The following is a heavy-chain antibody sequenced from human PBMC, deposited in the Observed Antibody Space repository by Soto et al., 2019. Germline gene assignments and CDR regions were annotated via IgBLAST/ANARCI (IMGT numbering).Heavy chain of an antibody. CDR1: GGSISSYY. CDR2: IYYSGST. V-gene: IGHV4-59*01. J-gene: IGHJ6*03. CDR3: VRGTNRASTTDHGVDYYYMDV. D-gene: IGHD2-2*01. Sequence: QVQLQESGPGLVKPSETLSLTCTVSGGSISSYYWSWIRQPPGKGLEWIGYIYYSGSTNYNPSLKSRVTISVDTSKNQFSLKLSSVTAADTAVYYCVRGTNRASTTDHGVDYYYMDVWGKGTTVTVSS.